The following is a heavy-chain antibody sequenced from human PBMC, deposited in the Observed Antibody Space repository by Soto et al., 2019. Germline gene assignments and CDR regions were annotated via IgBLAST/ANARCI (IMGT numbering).Heavy chain of an antibody. J-gene: IGHJ4*02. D-gene: IGHD3-22*01. CDR2: ISGSSSYI. V-gene: IGHV3-21*01. Sequence: LRLSCAASGFTFSSYNMNWVRQAPGKGLEWVSSISGSSSYIYYADSVKGRFTISRDNAKNSLYLQMNSLRAEDTAVYYCARVVYYDSSGYQYWGQGTLVTVSS. CDR1: GFTFSSYN. CDR3: ARVVYYDSSGYQY.